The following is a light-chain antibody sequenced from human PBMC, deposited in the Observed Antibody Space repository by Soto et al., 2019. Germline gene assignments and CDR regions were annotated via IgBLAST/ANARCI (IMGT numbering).Light chain of an antibody. CDR1: LNVNSY. J-gene: IGKJ5*01. CDR2: DAS. CDR3: QQRQYWHPIT. V-gene: IGKV3-11*01. Sequence: VFTQSPATLSLSPGERATRSARASLNVNSYLACYQQKHAQATRLIIYDASNRAAGIPARFSGSGSGAEFTLTIRSLEPEDFAAYYCQQRQYWHPITFGQGTRMEIK.